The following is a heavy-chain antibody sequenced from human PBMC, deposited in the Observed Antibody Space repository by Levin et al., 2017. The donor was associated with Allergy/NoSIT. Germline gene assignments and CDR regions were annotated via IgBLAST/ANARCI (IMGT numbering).Heavy chain of an antibody. Sequence: PGGSLRLSCAASGFTFSSYAMSWVRQAPGKGLEWVSAISGSGGSTYYADSVKGRFTISRDNSKNTLYLQMNSLRAEDTAVYYCAKFLDYDSSGQRGFDYWGQGTLVTVSS. CDR3: AKFLDYDSSGQRGFDY. CDR1: GFTFSSYA. D-gene: IGHD3-22*01. J-gene: IGHJ4*02. CDR2: ISGSGGST. V-gene: IGHV3-23*01.